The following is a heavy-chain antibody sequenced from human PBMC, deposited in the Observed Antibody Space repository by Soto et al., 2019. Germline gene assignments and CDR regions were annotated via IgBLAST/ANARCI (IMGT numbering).Heavy chain of an antibody. Sequence: QVQLVESGGGVVQPGRSLRLSCAASGFKFNNYGMHWVRQAPGKGLEWVAFIWFNGINKYYAESVKGRFAISRDNSENSLFLQMNSLRVDDTGVYYCVRDGDFSTGFGKDSWGQGTLVTVSS. D-gene: IGHD2-2*01. CDR1: GFKFNNYG. CDR3: VRDGDFSTGFGKDS. V-gene: IGHV3-33*01. J-gene: IGHJ5*01. CDR2: IWFNGINK.